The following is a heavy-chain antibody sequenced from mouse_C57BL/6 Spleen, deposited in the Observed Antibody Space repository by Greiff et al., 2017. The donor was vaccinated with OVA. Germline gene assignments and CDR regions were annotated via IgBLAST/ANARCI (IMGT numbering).Heavy chain of an antibody. J-gene: IGHJ1*03. V-gene: IGHV1-55*01. CDR1: GYTFTSYW. CDR2: IYPGSGST. D-gene: IGHD1-1*01. Sequence: VQLQQPGAELVKPGASVKMSCKASGYTFTSYWITWVKQRPGQGLEWIGDIYPGSGSTNYNEKFKSKATLTVDTSSSTAYMQLSSLTSEDSAVYYCASDYYGSSYWYFDVWGTGTTATVSS. CDR3: ASDYYGSSYWYFDV.